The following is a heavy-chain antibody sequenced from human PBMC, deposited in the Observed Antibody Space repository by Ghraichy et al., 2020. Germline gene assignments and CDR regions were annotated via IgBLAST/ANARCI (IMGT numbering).Heavy chain of an antibody. J-gene: IGHJ4*02. CDR3: ARGESGLGD. CDR2: ISPAGNII. V-gene: IGHV3-74*01. CDR1: GFTLSSYW. D-gene: IGHD3-16*01. Sequence: SLRLSCAASGFTLSSYWMYWVRLVPGKGLEWLSHISPAGNIINYAGSVRGRFTISRDIAKNTLYLQMNSLRAEDTAVYFCARGESGLGDWGQGTLVTVSS.